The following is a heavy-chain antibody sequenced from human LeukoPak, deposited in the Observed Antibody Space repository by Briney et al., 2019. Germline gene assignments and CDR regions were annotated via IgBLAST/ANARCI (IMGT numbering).Heavy chain of an antibody. CDR2: IYYSGST. CDR1: GGSINSGGYY. Sequence: PSETLSLTCTVSGGSINSGGYYWSWIRQPPGKGLEWIGYIYYSGSTNYNPSLKSRVTISVDTSKNQFSLKLSSVTAADTAVYYCARVEGSSGWPYYFDYWGRGTLVTVSS. D-gene: IGHD6-19*01. V-gene: IGHV4-61*08. CDR3: ARVEGSSGWPYYFDY. J-gene: IGHJ4*02.